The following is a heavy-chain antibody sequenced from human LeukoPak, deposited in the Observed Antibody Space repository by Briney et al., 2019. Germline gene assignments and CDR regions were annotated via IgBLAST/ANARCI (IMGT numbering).Heavy chain of an antibody. CDR3: ARGLRVAVPAAFYYFDY. V-gene: IGHV1-8*01. J-gene: IGHJ4*02. CDR1: GCTFTSYD. D-gene: IGHD2-2*01. Sequence: GASVKVSCKASGCTFTSYDISWVRQATGQGLEWMGWMNPNSGNTGYAQKFQGRVTMTRNTSISTAYMELSSLRSEDTAVYYCARGLRVAVPAAFYYFDYWGQGTLVTVSS. CDR2: MNPNSGNT.